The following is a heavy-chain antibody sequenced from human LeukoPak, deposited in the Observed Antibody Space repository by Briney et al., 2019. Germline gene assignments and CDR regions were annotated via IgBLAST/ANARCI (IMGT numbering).Heavy chain of an antibody. Sequence: ASVKVSCKASGYTFTRYYMHWVRQAPGQGLEWMGWINPNSGGTNYAQKFQGRVTMTRDTSISTAYMELSRLRSDDTAVYYCARGLSYYDYVWGSYRRGGDWFDPWGQGTLVTVSS. V-gene: IGHV1-2*02. CDR3: ARGLSYYDYVWGSYRRGGDWFDP. J-gene: IGHJ5*02. CDR1: GYTFTRYY. D-gene: IGHD3-16*01. CDR2: INPNSGGT.